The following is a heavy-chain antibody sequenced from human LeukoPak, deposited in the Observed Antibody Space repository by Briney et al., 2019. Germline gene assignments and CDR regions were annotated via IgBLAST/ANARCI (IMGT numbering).Heavy chain of an antibody. Sequence: GGSLRLSCTVSGFTVSSNSMSWVRQAPGKGLEWVSFIYTTGNTHNSDSVKGRFTISRDSSKNTLYLQMNTLRAEDTAVYYCARRAGDYSHPYDYWGQGTLVTVSS. J-gene: IGHJ4*02. CDR1: GFTVSSNS. D-gene: IGHD3-22*01. V-gene: IGHV3-53*01. CDR3: ARRAGDYSHPYDY. CDR2: IYTTGNT.